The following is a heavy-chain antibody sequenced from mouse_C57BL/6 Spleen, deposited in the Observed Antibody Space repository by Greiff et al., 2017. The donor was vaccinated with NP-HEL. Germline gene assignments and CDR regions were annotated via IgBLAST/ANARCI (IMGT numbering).Heavy chain of an antibody. D-gene: IGHD3-3*01. J-gene: IGHJ4*01. CDR2: IYPGDGDT. CDR1: GYAFSSSW. V-gene: IGHV1-82*01. Sequence: VKLQESGPELVKPGASVKISCKASGYAFSSSWMNWVKQRPGKGLEWIGRIYPGDGDTNYNGKFKGKATLTADKSSSTAYMQLSSLTSEDSAVYFCARGGLGDYAMDYWGQGTSVTVSS. CDR3: ARGGLGDYAMDY.